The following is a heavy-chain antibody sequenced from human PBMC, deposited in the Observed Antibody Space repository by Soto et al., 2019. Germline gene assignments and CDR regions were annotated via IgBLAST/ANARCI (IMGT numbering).Heavy chain of an antibody. D-gene: IGHD3-16*01. CDR1: GFTFSSYA. J-gene: IGHJ4*02. Sequence: QVQLVESGGGVVQPGRSLRLSCAASGFTFSSYAMHWVRQAPGKGLEWVAVISYDGSNKYYADSVKGRFTISRDNSKNPLYLQMNSLRAEDTAVYYCARGAGDPAYWGQGTLVTVSS. CDR3: ARGAGDPAY. V-gene: IGHV3-30-3*01. CDR2: ISYDGSNK.